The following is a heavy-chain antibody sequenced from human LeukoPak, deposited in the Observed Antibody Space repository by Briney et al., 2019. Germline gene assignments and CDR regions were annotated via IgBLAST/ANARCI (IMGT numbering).Heavy chain of an antibody. CDR2: IYHSGST. D-gene: IGHD1-26*01. CDR1: GYSISSGYY. V-gene: IGHV4-38-2*02. Sequence: PSETLSLTCTVSGYSISSGYYWGWIRQPPGKGLEWIGSIYHSGSTYYNPSLKRRVTISVDTSKNQFSLKLSSVTAADTAVYYCARVVDSGSYYEHDYWGQGTLVTVSS. CDR3: ARVVDSGSYYEHDY. J-gene: IGHJ4*02.